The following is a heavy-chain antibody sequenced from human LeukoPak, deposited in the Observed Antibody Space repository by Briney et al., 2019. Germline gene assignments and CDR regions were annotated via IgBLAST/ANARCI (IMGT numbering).Heavy chain of an antibody. CDR1: GFTFSSYG. J-gene: IGHJ3*02. CDR2: ISGSGGST. D-gene: IGHD3-9*01. V-gene: IGHV3-23*01. Sequence: GGTLRLSCAASGFTFSSYGMSWVRQAPGKGLEWVSAISGSGGSTYYADPVKGRFTISRDNSKNTLYLQMNSLRAEDTAVYYCAKDFFALRYFDWLLSAAFDIWGQGTMVTVSS. CDR3: AKDFFALRYFDWLLSAAFDI.